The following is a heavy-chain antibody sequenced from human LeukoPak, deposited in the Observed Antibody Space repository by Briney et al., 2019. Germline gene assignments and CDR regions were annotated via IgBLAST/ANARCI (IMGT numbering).Heavy chain of an antibody. CDR1: GGSITPYY. D-gene: IGHD2/OR15-2a*01. V-gene: IGHV4-4*07. Sequence: SETLSLTCTVSGGSITPYYWSWVRQPTGRGLEWIGRIYASGSANYNSSFKSRVSMSVDTSKNQFSLNPSSVTAADTAVYYCAREFRHSTGWSLYYFDRWGQGILVTVAS. CDR3: AREFRHSTGWSLYYFDR. CDR2: IYASGSA. J-gene: IGHJ4*02.